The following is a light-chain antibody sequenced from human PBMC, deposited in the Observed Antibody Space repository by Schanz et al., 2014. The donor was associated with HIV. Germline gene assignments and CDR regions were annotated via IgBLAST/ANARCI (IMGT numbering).Light chain of an antibody. J-gene: IGKJ4*01. CDR2: AAS. V-gene: IGKV1-39*01. CDR1: QTISNS. Sequence: DIQMTQSPSSLTASVGDRVTITCRASQTISNSLHWYQHKAGNAPKLLIYAASSLQSGVPSRFSGSGSGTSFSLTISGLQPEDFATYYCQQSYSTLGITFGGGTKVEIK. CDR3: QQSYSTLGIT.